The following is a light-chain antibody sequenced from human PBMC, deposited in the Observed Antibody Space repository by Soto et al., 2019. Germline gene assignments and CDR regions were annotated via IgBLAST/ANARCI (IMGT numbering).Light chain of an antibody. Sequence: QSVLTQPPSAAGSPGQSGTISCTGTSTDVGGYNYVSWYQQYPGKAPKLMIYEVSKRPSGVSNRFSGSKSGNTASLTISGLQAEDEADYYCCSYASSSFVVFGGGTKLTVL. J-gene: IGLJ2*01. CDR2: EVS. CDR3: CSYASSSFVV. CDR1: STDVGGYNY. V-gene: IGLV2-14*01.